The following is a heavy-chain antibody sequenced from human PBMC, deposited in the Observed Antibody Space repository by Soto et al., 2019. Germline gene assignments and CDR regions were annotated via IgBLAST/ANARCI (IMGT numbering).Heavy chain of an antibody. Sequence: EVQLLESGGGLVQPGGSLRLSCAVSGFTFSIYAMSWVRHAPGKGLEWVSGISGSGGGDYTRYADSVKGRFITSRDNSKNTLYLQMNSLRAEDTAVYFCAKDSGNTRFYYMDVWGKGTPVTVSS. D-gene: IGHD3-16*01. CDR2: ISGSGGGDYT. CDR3: AKDSGNTRFYYMDV. V-gene: IGHV3-23*01. J-gene: IGHJ6*03. CDR1: GFTFSIYA.